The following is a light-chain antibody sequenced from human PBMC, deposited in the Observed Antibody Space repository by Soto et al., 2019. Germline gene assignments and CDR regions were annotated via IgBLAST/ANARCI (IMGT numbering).Light chain of an antibody. CDR2: AAS. J-gene: IGKJ2*01. Sequence: EIVLTQSPGTLSLSPGERATISCRASQSVSSSYLAWYQQKPGQTPRLLIYAASSRATGIPDRFSGSGSGTDFTLTISRLEPEDFAVYYCQQYGNSVYSFGQGTKLEIK. V-gene: IGKV3-20*01. CDR1: QSVSSSY. CDR3: QQYGNSVYS.